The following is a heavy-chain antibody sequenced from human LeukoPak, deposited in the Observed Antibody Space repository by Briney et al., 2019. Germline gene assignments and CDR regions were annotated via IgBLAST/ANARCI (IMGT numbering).Heavy chain of an antibody. CDR2: IYYSGST. D-gene: IGHD3-16*01. V-gene: IGHV4-59*01. CDR1: GGSISDYY. J-gene: IGHJ4*02. CDR3: ARGGQDFDY. Sequence: SETLSLTCTVFGGSISDYYWTWIRQPPGKGLEWIGYIYYSGSTKYNPSLKSRVTISVDTSKNQFSLKLSSVTAADTAVYYCARGGQDFDYWGQGTLVTVSS.